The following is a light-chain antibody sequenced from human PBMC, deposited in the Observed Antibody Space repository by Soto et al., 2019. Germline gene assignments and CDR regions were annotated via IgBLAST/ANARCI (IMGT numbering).Light chain of an antibody. V-gene: IGKV3-20*01. CDR3: QQYDSAPPWT. CDR1: QSGSSTS. J-gene: IGKJ1*01. Sequence: EIVLTQSPGTLSFSPGERATLSCRASQSGSSTSLAWDQQKPGQAPRLLIYGGSSRATGIPERFSGSGSGTDLTLTIRRLEPEDFAVYYCQQYDSAPPWTFGQGTKVEIK. CDR2: GGS.